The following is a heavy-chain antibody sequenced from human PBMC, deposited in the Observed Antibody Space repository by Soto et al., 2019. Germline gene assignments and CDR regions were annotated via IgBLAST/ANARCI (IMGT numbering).Heavy chain of an antibody. CDR1: GYTFTGYY. V-gene: IGHV1-2*02. J-gene: IGHJ4*02. D-gene: IGHD6-13*01. CDR3: ARDPGSSWYLFDY. CDR2: INPNSGGT. Sequence: ASVKVSCKASGYTFTGYYMHWVRQAPGQGLEWIGWINPNSGGTNYAQKFQGRVTMTRDTSISTAYMELSRLRSDDTAVYYCARDPGSSWYLFDYWGQGTLVTVSS.